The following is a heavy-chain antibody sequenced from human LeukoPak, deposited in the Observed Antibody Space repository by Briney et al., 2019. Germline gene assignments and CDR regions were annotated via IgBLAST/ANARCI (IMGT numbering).Heavy chain of an antibody. CDR1: GYTFTGYY. Sequence: GASVKVSCKASGYTFTGYYMHWVRQAPGQGLEWMGWINPNSGGTNYAQKFQGRVIMTRDTSISTAYMELSRLRSDDTAVYYCARDLAFDSLSDIMDVWGQGTTVTVSS. D-gene: IGHD3-3*02. CDR2: INPNSGGT. V-gene: IGHV1-2*02. J-gene: IGHJ6*02. CDR3: ARDLAFDSLSDIMDV.